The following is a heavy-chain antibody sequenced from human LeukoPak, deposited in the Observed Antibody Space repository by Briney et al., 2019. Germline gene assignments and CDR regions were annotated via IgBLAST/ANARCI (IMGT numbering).Heavy chain of an antibody. V-gene: IGHV3-23*01. CDR2: ISGSGGST. Sequence: GGSLRLSCAASGFSFSSYAVSWVREAPGKGLEWVSAISGSGGSTYYADSVKGRFTISRDNSKNTLYLQMNSLRAEDTAVYYCAKGSIAAAGKPYWGQGTLVTVSS. CDR1: GFSFSSYA. D-gene: IGHD6-13*01. CDR3: AKGSIAAAGKPY. J-gene: IGHJ4*02.